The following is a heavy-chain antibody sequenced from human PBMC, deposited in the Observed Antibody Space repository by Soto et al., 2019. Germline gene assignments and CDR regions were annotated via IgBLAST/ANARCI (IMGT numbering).Heavy chain of an antibody. CDR1: GLTFSSYA. CDR2: ISGDGGNK. Sequence: GGSLRLSCTASGLTFSSYAVHWVRQAPGKGLEWVSVISGDGGNKYFAESVRGRFLISRDNSKNTVYLQMNSLRHEDTAVYFCARRLASTVSALGYWGQGTLVTVSS. CDR3: ARRLASTVSALGY. D-gene: IGHD6-19*01. J-gene: IGHJ4*02. V-gene: IGHV3-30-3*01.